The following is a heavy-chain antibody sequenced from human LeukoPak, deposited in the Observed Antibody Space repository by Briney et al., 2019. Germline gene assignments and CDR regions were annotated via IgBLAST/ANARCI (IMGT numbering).Heavy chain of an antibody. D-gene: IGHD3-16*02. CDR1: GGSISSSSYY. CDR3: ARDIYSYGGLVAFDI. J-gene: IGHJ3*02. Sequence: PSETLSLTCTVSGGSISSSSYYWGWIRQPPGKGLEWIGSIYYNGSTYYNPSLRSRVTISLDTSKNQFSLNLSSVTAADTAVYYCARDIYSYGGLVAFDIWGQGTMVTVSS. CDR2: IYYNGST. V-gene: IGHV4-39*07.